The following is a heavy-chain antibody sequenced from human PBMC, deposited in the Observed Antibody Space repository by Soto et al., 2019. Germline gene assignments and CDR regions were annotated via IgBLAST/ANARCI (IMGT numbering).Heavy chain of an antibody. D-gene: IGHD6-13*01. CDR3: ARDGRRGRIAATSNWFDP. J-gene: IGHJ5*02. Sequence: XXTLSLACTVSGGSISSYYWSWILQPPGKGLGWIGYIYYSGSTNYNPSLKSRVTISVDTSKNQFSLKLSSVTAADTAVYYCARDGRRGRIAATSNWFDPWGQGTLVTVSS. CDR1: GGSISSYY. CDR2: IYYSGST. V-gene: IGHV4-59*01.